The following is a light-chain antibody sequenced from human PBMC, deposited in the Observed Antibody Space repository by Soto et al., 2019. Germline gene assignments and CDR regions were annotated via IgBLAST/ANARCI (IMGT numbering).Light chain of an antibody. CDR3: QQYNSYST. J-gene: IGKJ2*01. V-gene: IGKV1-5*01. CDR2: DAS. Sequence: DVQMTQSPSTLSASVGDRVTITCRASQSISNWLAWYQQKPGKAPKLLSSDASSLQSGIPSTLSGSRSATAFSLTISSLPPDDFPTYYCQQYNSYSTSGTGTKLVIK. CDR1: QSISNW.